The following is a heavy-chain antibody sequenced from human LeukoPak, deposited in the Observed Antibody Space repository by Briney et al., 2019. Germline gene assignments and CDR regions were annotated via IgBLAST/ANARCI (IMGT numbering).Heavy chain of an antibody. CDR2: INHSGST. CDR1: GGSFSGYY. V-gene: IGHV4-34*01. D-gene: IGHD6-19*01. Sequence: SETLSLTCAVYGGSFSGYYWSWIRPPPGKGLEWIGEINHSGSTNYNPSLKSRVTISVDTSKNQFSLKLSSVTAADTAVYYCARSQSGWFDYWGQGTLVTVSS. CDR3: ARSQSGWFDY. J-gene: IGHJ4*02.